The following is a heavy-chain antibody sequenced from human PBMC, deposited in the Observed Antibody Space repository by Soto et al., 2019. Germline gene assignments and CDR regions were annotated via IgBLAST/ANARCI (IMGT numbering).Heavy chain of an antibody. CDR1: GDSIPTVDYF. J-gene: IGHJ5*01. V-gene: IGHV4-30-4*01. D-gene: IGHD2-15*01. Sequence: PSETLSLTCSVSGDSIPTVDYFWAWIRQPPGQALEYIGYIYKSATTYYNPSFESRVAISLDTSKSQFSLNVTSVTAADTAVYFCARGRYCLTGRCFPNWFDSWGQGTLVTV. CDR3: ARGRYCLTGRCFPNWFDS. CDR2: IYKSATT.